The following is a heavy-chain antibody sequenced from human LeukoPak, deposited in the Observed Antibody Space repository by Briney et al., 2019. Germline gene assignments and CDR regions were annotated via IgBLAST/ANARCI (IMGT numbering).Heavy chain of an antibody. J-gene: IGHJ4*02. CDR3: AVAGTSNFDY. D-gene: IGHD6-19*01. V-gene: IGHV1-8*03. CDR2: MNPNSGNT. CDR1: GYTFTRYD. Sequence: ASVKVSCKASGYTFTRYDINWVRQDTGQGLEWMGWMNPNSGNTGYAQKFQGRVTITRNTSISTAYMELSSLRSEDTAVYYCAVAGTSNFDYWGQGTLVTVSS.